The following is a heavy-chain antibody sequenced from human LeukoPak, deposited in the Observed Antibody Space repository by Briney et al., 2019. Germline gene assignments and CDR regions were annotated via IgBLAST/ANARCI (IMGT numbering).Heavy chain of an antibody. Sequence: PSETLSLTCTVSGGSISSYYWSWIRQPAGKGLEWIGRIYTSGSTNYNPSLKSRVTMSVDTSKNQFSLKLSSVTAADTAVYYCARSYCSSTSCYDATYYYGMDVWGQGTTVTVPS. CDR1: GGSISSYY. D-gene: IGHD2-2*01. V-gene: IGHV4-4*07. CDR3: ARSYCSSTSCYDATYYYGMDV. J-gene: IGHJ6*02. CDR2: IYTSGST.